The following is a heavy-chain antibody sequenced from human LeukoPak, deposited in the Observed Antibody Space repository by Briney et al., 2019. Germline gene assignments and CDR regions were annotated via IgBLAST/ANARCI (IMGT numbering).Heavy chain of an antibody. V-gene: IGHV1-2*02. Sequence: GASVKVSCKASGYTFTGYYLHWVRQAPGQGLEWMGWLHPKSGGTKYAQKFKGRVTMTRDTSISTLYMEINSLTSDDTAVYYCARDPSHYYYMDVWGKGTTVTVSS. J-gene: IGHJ6*03. CDR3: ARDPSHYYYMDV. CDR1: GYTFTGYY. CDR2: LHPKSGGT.